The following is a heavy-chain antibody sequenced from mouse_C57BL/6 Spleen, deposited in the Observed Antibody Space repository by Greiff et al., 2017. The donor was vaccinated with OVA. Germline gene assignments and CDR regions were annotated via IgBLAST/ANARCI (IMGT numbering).Heavy chain of an antibody. CDR1: GYTFTSYW. V-gene: IGHV1-64*01. J-gene: IGHJ2*01. Sequence: QVQLQQPGAELVKPGASVKLSCKASGYTFTSYWMHWVKQRPGQGLEWIGMIHPNSGSTNYNEKFKSKATLTVDKSSSTAYMQLSSLTSEDSAVYYCARSPYYGSSYYFDYWGQGTTLTFSS. CDR2: IHPNSGST. D-gene: IGHD1-1*01. CDR3: ARSPYYGSSYYFDY.